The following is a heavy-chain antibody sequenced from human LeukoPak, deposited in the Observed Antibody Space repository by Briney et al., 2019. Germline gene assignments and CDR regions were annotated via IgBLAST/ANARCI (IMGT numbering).Heavy chain of an antibody. CDR2: ISGSGGST. CDR3: ARFRWGDYYYYGVDV. V-gene: IGHV3-23*01. J-gene: IGHJ6*02. Sequence: PGGSLRLSCAVSGFTVSSNYMTWVRQAPGQGLEWVSAISGSGGSTYYADSVKGRFTISRDTSNNVVYLQLNSLRAEDTAIYYCARFRWGDYYYYGVDVWGQGTTVTVSS. CDR1: GFTVSSNY. D-gene: IGHD3-16*01.